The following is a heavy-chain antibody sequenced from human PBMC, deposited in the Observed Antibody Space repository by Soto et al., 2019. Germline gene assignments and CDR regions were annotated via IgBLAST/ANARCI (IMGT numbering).Heavy chain of an antibody. CDR2: ISYDGSNK. CDR1: GFTFSSYG. Sequence: GGSQRLSCAASGFTFSSYGMHWVRQAPGKGLEWVAVISYDGSNKYYAGSVKGRFTISRDNSKNTLYLQMNSLRAEDTAVYYCAKTASNYEGYYYYGMDVWGQGTTVTVSS. V-gene: IGHV3-30*18. J-gene: IGHJ6*02. D-gene: IGHD4-4*01. CDR3: AKTASNYEGYYYYGMDV.